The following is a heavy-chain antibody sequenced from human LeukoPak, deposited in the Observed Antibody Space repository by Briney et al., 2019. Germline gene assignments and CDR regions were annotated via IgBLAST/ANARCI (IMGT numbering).Heavy chain of an antibody. V-gene: IGHV3-66*02. CDR1: GFTVSSSY. CDR3: ATEGQYYDSSGYPTWTFDS. Sequence: HPGGSLTLSCAVSGFTVSSSYMSWVRHAPGKGLELVSVIYSGGSTYYADSVKGRFTISRDNSKNTLYLQMNSLRAEDTAVYYCATEGQYYDSSGYPTWTFDSWGQGTLVTVSS. D-gene: IGHD3-22*01. J-gene: IGHJ4*02. CDR2: IYSGGST.